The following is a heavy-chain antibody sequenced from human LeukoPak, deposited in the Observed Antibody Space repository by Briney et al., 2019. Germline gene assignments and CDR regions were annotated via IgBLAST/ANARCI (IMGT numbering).Heavy chain of an antibody. J-gene: IGHJ4*02. CDR3: ARDQGGFDY. CDR2: IYPRDGST. CDR1: GYTFTSNY. Sequence: ASVKVSCRASGYTFTSNYIHWVRQAPGQGLEWMGMIYPRDGSTSYAQKFQGRVTVTRDTSTSTVHMELSGLRSEDTAVYYCARDQGGFDYWGQGTLVTVSS. V-gene: IGHV1-46*01.